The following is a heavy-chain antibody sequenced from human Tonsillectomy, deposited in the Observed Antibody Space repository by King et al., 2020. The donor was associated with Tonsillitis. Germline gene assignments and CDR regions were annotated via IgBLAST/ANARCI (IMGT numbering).Heavy chain of an antibody. V-gene: IGHV3-30-3*01. Sequence: VQLVESGGGVVQPGRSLRLSCAASGFSLSTCDMYWVRQAPGKGLEWVAVISNDGSKKYNADSVKGRFTVSRDNSKNTVNLQMDSLRAEDTAVYYCARDSSLFFGGTSEYFQHWGQGTLVTVSS. CDR3: ARDSSLFFGGTSEYFQH. CDR2: ISNDGSKK. CDR1: GFSLSTCD. D-gene: IGHD3-10*01. J-gene: IGHJ1*01.